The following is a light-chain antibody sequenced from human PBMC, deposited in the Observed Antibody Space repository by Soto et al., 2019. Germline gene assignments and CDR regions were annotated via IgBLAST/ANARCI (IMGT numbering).Light chain of an antibody. CDR3: QQYSSYPWT. CDR1: QTISSW. J-gene: IGKJ1*01. V-gene: IGKV1-5*01. CDR2: DAS. Sequence: DIQMTQSPSTLSASVGDRVTITCRPSQTISSWLAWYQQKPGRAPNLLIYDASSLESGVPSRFSGSGSGKEFILTISSLQPDDFATYYCQQYSSYPWTVGQGTKVEIK.